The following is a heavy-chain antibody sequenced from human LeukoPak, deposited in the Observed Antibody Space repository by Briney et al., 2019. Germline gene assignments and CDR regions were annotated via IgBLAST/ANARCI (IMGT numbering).Heavy chain of an antibody. Sequence: PSETLSLTCAVSGYSISSGYYWGWIRQPPGKGLEWIGSIYHSGSTYYNPSLKSRVTISVDTSKNQFSLKLSSVTAADTAVYYCARVEIVLVVYAIEWGQGTLVTVSS. V-gene: IGHV4-38-2*01. CDR2: IYHSGST. J-gene: IGHJ4*02. D-gene: IGHD2-8*01. CDR1: GYSISSGYY. CDR3: ARVEIVLVVYAIE.